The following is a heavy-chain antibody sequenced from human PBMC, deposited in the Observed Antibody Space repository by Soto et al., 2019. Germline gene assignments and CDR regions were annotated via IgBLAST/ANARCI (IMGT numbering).Heavy chain of an antibody. CDR2: ISSSGSTI. V-gene: IGHV3-48*03. J-gene: IGHJ4*02. CDR1: VFTFSSYE. CDR3: ARVEMATIGDY. D-gene: IGHD5-12*01. Sequence: SLRLSCSASVFTFSSYEMNWFRQAPGKGLEWVSYISSSGSTIYYADSVKGRFTISRDNAKNSLYLQMNSLRAEDTAVYYCARVEMATIGDYWGQGTLVTVSS.